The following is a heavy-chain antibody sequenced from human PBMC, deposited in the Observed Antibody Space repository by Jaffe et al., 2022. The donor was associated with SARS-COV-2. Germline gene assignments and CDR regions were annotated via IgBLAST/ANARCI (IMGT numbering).Heavy chain of an antibody. V-gene: IGHV5-51*01. CDR1: GYTFSIFW. CDR2: IYPGDSSV. Sequence: EVQLVQSGAEVKKPGESLRISCEGTGYTFSIFWIGWVRQMPGKGLEWMGIIYPGDSSVTYSPSFEGQVTISVDKSINTAYLQWNSLKASDTAMYYCARPAYSGTYLNFKHWGQGTPVTVSS. J-gene: IGHJ1*01. D-gene: IGHD1-26*01. CDR3: ARPAYSGTYLNFKH.